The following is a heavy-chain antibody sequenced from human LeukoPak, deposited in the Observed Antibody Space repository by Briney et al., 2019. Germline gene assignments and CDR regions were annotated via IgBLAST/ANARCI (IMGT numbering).Heavy chain of an antibody. D-gene: IGHD3-10*01. CDR2: IYNSGST. CDR3: ERCGEGSGSHYDY. V-gene: IGHV4-59*12. J-gene: IGHJ4*02. Sequence: SETLSLTSTLSLVPISIYYGSSIRQPPGKGLEWLGYIYNSGSTNYNPSLKSRVTISVDTSKKQFSLKLSSVTAADTAVYYCERCGEGSGSHYDYWGQGTLVTVSS. CDR1: LVPISIYY.